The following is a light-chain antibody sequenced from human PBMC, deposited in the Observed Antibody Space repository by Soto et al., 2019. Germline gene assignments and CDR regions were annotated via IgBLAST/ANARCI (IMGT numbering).Light chain of an antibody. CDR1: QSVSSSY. CDR3: QQYGGSPQT. V-gene: IGKV3-20*01. J-gene: IGKJ1*01. Sequence: EIVLTQSPGALSLSPGERATPSCRASQSVSSSYLAWYQQKPGQAPRLLIYGASSRATGIPDRFSGSGSGTDFTLTISRLEPEDFAVYYCQQYGGSPQTFGQGTKVDIK. CDR2: GAS.